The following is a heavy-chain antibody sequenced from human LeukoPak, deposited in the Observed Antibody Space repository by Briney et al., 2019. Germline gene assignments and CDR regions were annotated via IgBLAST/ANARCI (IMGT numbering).Heavy chain of an antibody. D-gene: IGHD1-26*01. V-gene: IGHV3-66*01. CDR1: GFTVSSNY. CDR3: ARDRVKWGSGAFDI. J-gene: IGHJ3*02. CDR2: IYSGGST. Sequence: PGGSLRLSCAASGFTVSSNYMSWVRQAPGKGLEWVSVIYSGGSTYYADSVKGRFTISRDNSKNTLYLQMNSLRAEDTAVYYCARDRVKWGSGAFDIWGQGTMVTVSS.